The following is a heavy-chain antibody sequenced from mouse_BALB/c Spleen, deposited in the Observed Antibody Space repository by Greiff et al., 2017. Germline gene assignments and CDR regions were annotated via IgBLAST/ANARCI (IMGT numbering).Heavy chain of an antibody. V-gene: IGHV5-6*01. CDR1: GFTFSSYG. D-gene: IGHD2-10*02. J-gene: IGHJ2*01. CDR3: ARQGGVSPWFDY. Sequence: EVQLVESGGDLVKPGGSLKLSCAASGFTFSSYGMSWVRQTPDKRLEWVATISSGGSYTYYPDSVKGRFTISRDNAKNTLYLQMSSLKSEDTAMYYCARQGGVSPWFDYWGQGTTLTVSS. CDR2: ISSGGSYT.